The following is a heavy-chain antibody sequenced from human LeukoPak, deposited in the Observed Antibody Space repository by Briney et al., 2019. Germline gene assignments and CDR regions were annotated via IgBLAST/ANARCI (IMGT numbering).Heavy chain of an antibody. CDR1: GFTFSTYN. CDR2: ITSSSSSM. CDR3: ASWPGAWYGEDF. D-gene: IGHD3-10*01. J-gene: IGHJ4*02. V-gene: IGHV3-48*04. Sequence: GGSLRLSCAASGFTFSTYNMNWVRQAPGKGLEWVSFITSSSSSMDYADSVKGRFTISRDNAKNSLYLHMNSLRAEDTAVYYCASWPGAWYGEDFWGQGTLVTVSS.